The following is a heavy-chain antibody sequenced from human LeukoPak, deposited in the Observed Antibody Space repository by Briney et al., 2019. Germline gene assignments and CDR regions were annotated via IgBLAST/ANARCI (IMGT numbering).Heavy chain of an antibody. CDR2: ICHGGTT. CDR3: VRTRAAAGDL. D-gene: IGHD6-13*01. CDR1: GGSTNSGIHC. J-gene: IGHJ5*02. V-gene: IGHV4-39*01. Sequence: SETLSLTCTVSGGSTNSGIHCWGWIRQPPGKELEWIGSICHGGTTHYHPLLKSRVTISGDTSKNQFSPKMTPVTAADTAVYYCVRTRAAAGDLWGQGTLVTVSS.